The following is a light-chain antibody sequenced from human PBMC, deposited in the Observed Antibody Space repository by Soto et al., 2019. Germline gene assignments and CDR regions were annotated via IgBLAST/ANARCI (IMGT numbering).Light chain of an antibody. J-gene: IGLJ3*02. Sequence: QSALTQPASVSGSPGQSIAISCTGTSSDVGSYDRVSWYQQHPSKAPTLMIYEVNKRPSGVSNRFSGSKSGNTASLTISGPQAEDEADYYCCSSVGIGNWVFGGGTKLTVL. V-gene: IGLV2-23*02. CDR3: CSSVGIGNWV. CDR2: EVN. CDR1: SSDVGSYDR.